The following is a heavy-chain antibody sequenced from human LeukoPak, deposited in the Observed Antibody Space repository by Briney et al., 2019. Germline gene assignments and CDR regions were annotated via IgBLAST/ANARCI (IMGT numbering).Heavy chain of an antibody. D-gene: IGHD6-19*01. J-gene: IGHJ4*02. CDR3: ARASKTYSSGRLGGY. Sequence: GGSLRLSCAASGFTFSSYAMHWVRQAPGKGLEWVAVISYDGSNKYYADSVKGRFTISRDNSKNTLYLQMDSLRAEDTAVYYCARASKTYSSGRLGGYWGQGTLVTVSS. V-gene: IGHV3-30-3*01. CDR2: ISYDGSNK. CDR1: GFTFSSYA.